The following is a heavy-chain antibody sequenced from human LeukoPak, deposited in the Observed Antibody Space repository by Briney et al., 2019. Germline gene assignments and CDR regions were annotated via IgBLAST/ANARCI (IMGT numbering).Heavy chain of an antibody. CDR3: ARRVEVAYDH. D-gene: IGHD3-16*01. V-gene: IGHV4-59*08. CDR1: GGSISGHY. J-gene: IGHJ5*02. Sequence: SSETLSLTCTVSGGSISGHYWSWIRQPPGKGLEWIGYIYYSGSTNYNPSLKSRVTISVDTSKNQISLKLSSVTAADTAVYYCARRVEVAYDHWGQGTLVSVSS. CDR2: IYYSGST.